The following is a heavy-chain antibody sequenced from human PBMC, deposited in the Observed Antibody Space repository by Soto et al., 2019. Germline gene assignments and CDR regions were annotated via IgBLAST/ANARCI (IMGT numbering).Heavy chain of an antibody. J-gene: IGHJ6*02. D-gene: IGHD4-17*01. CDR2: IIPVFGTA. CDR1: GGTLSNYG. Sequence: QVQLVQSGAEVKKPGSSVRVSCKASGGTLSNYGISWVRQAPGQGLEWMGGIIPVFGTANYAQKFQGRVTITAEESKSTVYMDVTSLRSEDTAVYYCSRGEATKIVVTTYYAMDVWGQGTTVSVSS. CDR3: SRGEATKIVVTTYYAMDV. V-gene: IGHV1-69*12.